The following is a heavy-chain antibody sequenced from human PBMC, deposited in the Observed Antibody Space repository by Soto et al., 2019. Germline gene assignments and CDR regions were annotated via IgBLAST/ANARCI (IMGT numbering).Heavy chain of an antibody. J-gene: IGHJ5*02. CDR1: GFTFSSNA. CDR3: AKVRVYLFYGPWFEP. V-gene: IGHV3-23*01. CDR2: ISGNGGST. D-gene: IGHD3-10*01. Sequence: PGGSLRLSCAASGFTFSSNAMTWVRQAPGKGLEWVSGISGNGGSTYYADSVKGRFTISRDNSKNTLYLQMNSLRAEDTAVYYCAKVRVYLFYGPWFEPWGQGTLVTVSS.